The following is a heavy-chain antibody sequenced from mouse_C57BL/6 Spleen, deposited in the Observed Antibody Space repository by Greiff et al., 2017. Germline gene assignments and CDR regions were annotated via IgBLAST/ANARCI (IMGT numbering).Heavy chain of an antibody. V-gene: IGHV1-53*01. CDR1: GYTFTSYW. CDR3: ARRYSSSYAYFGY. CDR2: INPSNGGT. D-gene: IGHD1-1*01. J-gene: IGHJ2*01. Sequence: VQLQQPGTELVKPGASVKLSCKASGYTFTSYWMHWVKQRPGQGLEWIGNINPSNGGTNYNEKFQSKATMTVDKSSSTAYMQHSSLTSENSAVYDCARRYSSSYAYFGYWGQGTTLTVSS.